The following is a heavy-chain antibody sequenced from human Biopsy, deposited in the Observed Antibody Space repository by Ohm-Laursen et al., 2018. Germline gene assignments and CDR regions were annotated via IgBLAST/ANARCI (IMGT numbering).Heavy chain of an antibody. CDR3: ATKLTGYFHH. CDR1: GGTFSNSG. D-gene: IGHD3-9*01. J-gene: IGHJ1*01. V-gene: IGHV1-69*06. Sequence: SVKVSCKAPGGTFSNSGVNWVRQAPGQGLEWLGGNIPILGTGNYAQKFQDRVTVAADTSTSTATMELRSLRSDDTAVYYCATKLTGYFHHWGQGTLVIVSS. CDR2: NIPILGTG.